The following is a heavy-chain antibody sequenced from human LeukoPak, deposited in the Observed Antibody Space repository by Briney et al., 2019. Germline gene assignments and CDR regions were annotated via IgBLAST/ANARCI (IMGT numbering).Heavy chain of an antibody. D-gene: IGHD6-19*01. J-gene: IGHJ1*01. CDR1: GFTFSSYA. CDR3: ARDGDSSGWYGYFKH. V-gene: IGHV3-30*01. CDR2: ISYDGSNK. Sequence: GGSLRLSCAASGFTFSSYAMHWVRQAPGKGLEWVAVISYDGSNKYYADSVKGRFTISRDNSKNTLYLQMNSLRAEDMAVYYCARDGDSSGWYGYFKHWGQGTLVTVSS.